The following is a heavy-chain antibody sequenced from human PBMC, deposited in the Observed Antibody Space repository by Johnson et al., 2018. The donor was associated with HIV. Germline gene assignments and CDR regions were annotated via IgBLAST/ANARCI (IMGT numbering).Heavy chain of an antibody. CDR2: ITWNSGSI. D-gene: IGHD3-9*01. CDR3: ARGYILTGYSGVFDM. CDR1: GFTFDDYG. J-gene: IGHJ3*02. V-gene: IGHV3-20*04. Sequence: VQLVESGGGVVRPGGSLRLSCAASGFTFDDYGMSWVRQAPGKGLEWVSGITWNSGSIVYADSVKGRFTISRDNAKNSLYLQMNSLRGEDTALYYCARGYILTGYSGVFDMWGQGTMVTVSS.